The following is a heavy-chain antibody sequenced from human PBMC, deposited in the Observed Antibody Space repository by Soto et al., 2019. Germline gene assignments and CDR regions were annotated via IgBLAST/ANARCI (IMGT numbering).Heavy chain of an antibody. CDR3: AREMGAYSYFGMDV. V-gene: IGHV3-30-3*01. Sequence: QVQLVESGGGVVQPGRSLRLSCEASGVTLSNYAMHWVRQAPGKGLEWVAVISYDGSKKYYADSVKGRFTISRDNSENSLYLQMNSLRAEDTALYCCAREMGAYSYFGMDVWGQGTTVTVSS. CDR2: ISYDGSKK. J-gene: IGHJ6*02. CDR1: GVTLSNYA. D-gene: IGHD2-21*01.